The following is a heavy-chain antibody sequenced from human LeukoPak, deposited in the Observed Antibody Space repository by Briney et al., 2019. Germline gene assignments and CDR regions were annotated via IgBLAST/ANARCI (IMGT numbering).Heavy chain of an antibody. CDR1: GYTFTSYG. CDR3: ARDSSGNGYYYGMDV. V-gene: IGHV1-18*01. Sequence: ASVKVSCKASGYTFTSYGISWVRQAPGQGLEWMGWISAYNGNTNYAQKLQGRVTMTTDTSTSTAYMELRSLRSDDTAVYYCARDSSGNGYYYGMDVWGQGTTVTVSS. D-gene: IGHD6-19*01. J-gene: IGHJ6*02. CDR2: ISAYNGNT.